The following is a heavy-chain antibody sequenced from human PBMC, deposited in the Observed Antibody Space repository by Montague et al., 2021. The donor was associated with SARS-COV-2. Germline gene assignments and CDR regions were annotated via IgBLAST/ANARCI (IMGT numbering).Heavy chain of an antibody. Sequence: SVKVSCKVSGYTLTELSMHWVRQAPGRGLEWMGGFDPEDGETIYAQKFQGRVTMTEDTSTDTAYMELSSLRSEDTAVYYCATGIAVAGTPQYYYYYYGMDVWGQGTTVTVSS. D-gene: IGHD6-19*01. CDR1: GYTLTELS. CDR2: FDPEDGET. J-gene: IGHJ6*02. V-gene: IGHV1-24*01. CDR3: ATGIAVAGTPQYYYYYYGMDV.